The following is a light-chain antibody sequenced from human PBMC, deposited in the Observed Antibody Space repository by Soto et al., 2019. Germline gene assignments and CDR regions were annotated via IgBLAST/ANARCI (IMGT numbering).Light chain of an antibody. Sequence: QSALTQPASVSGSPGQSITISCTGTSSDVGGYDYVAWYQLHPGKAPNLTLFEVSNRPSGVSYRFSGSKSGNTASLTISGLQAEDEADYFCSSYSISTAYLFGTGTKVTV. CDR1: SSDVGGYDY. V-gene: IGLV2-14*01. CDR3: SSYSISTAYL. CDR2: EVS. J-gene: IGLJ1*01.